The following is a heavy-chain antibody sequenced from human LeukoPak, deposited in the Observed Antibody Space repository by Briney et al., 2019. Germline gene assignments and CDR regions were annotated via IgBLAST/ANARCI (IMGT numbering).Heavy chain of an antibody. J-gene: IGHJ5*02. V-gene: IGHV4-59*01. CDR1: GGSISSYY. CDR3: ARELRAANWFDP. Sequence: SETLSLTCTVPGGSISSYYWSWIRQPPGKGLEWIGYIYYSGSTNYNPSLKSRVTISVDTSKNQFSLKLSSVTAADTAVYYCARELRAANWFDPWGQGTLVTVSS. CDR2: IYYSGST.